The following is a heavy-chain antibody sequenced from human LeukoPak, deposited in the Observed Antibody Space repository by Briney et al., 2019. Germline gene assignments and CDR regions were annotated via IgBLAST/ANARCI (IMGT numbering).Heavy chain of an antibody. CDR1: GFTFSSYV. Sequence: GGSLRLSCAASGFTFSSYVMSWVRQAPGKGLEWVSSIGDTDTNTYYADSVKGRFTISRDNSKSTLYLQMNSLRAEDTAVYYCAKDRIAAAGTPGHWGQGTLVTVSS. J-gene: IGHJ4*02. CDR2: IGDTDTNT. V-gene: IGHV3-23*01. CDR3: AKDRIAAAGTPGH. D-gene: IGHD6-13*01.